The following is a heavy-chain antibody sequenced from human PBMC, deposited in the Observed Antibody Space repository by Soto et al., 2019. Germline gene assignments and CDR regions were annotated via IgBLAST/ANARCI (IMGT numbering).Heavy chain of an antibody. CDR1: GYTFTSYA. CDR2: INAGNGNT. Sequence: VKVSCKASGYTFTSYAMHWVRQAPGQRLEWMGWINAGNGNTKYSQKFQGRVTITRDTSASTAYMELSSLRSEDTAVYYCARVLGYCSGGSCYSGTNFDYWGQGTLVTVSS. J-gene: IGHJ4*02. D-gene: IGHD2-15*01. V-gene: IGHV1-3*01. CDR3: ARVLGYCSGGSCYSGTNFDY.